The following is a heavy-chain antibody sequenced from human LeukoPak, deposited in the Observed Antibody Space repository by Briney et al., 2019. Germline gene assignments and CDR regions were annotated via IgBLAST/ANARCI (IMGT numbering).Heavy chain of an antibody. V-gene: IGHV3-7*03. Sequence: GGSLRLSCTASGLTLSNYWMIWVRQAPGKGLQWVAKIKQDGSEKYYVDSVKGRFTISRDNAENSLYLQMNSLRVEDTAVYYCARDRAAAGNYYYYYGTDVWGQGTTVTVSS. CDR3: ARDRAAAGNYYYYYGTDV. CDR1: GLTLSNYW. D-gene: IGHD6-13*01. J-gene: IGHJ6*02. CDR2: IKQDGSEK.